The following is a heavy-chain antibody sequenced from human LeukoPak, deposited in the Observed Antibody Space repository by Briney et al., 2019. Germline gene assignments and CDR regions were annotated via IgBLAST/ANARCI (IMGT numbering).Heavy chain of an antibody. CDR3: AKEENSLSYDY. CDR1: GFTVSSNY. V-gene: IGHV3-53*01. Sequence: PGGSLRLSCAASGFTVSSNYMSWARQALGKGLEWVSVIYSGGSTYYADSVKGRFTISRDNSKNTLYLQMNSLRAEDTAVYYCAKEENSLSYDYWGQGTLVTVSS. J-gene: IGHJ4*02. CDR2: IYSGGST. D-gene: IGHD4-23*01.